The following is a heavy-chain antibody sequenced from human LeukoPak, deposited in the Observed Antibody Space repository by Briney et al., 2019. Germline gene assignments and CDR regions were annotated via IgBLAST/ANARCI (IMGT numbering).Heavy chain of an antibody. CDR3: ARSRLMTFDP. CDR1: GGSINSGNW. Sequence: KPSETLSLTCAVSGGSINSGNWWSWIRQPPGKGLEWIGYIYYSGSTNYNPSLKSRVTISVDTSKNQFSLKLSSVTAADTAVYYCARSRLMTFDPWGQGTLVTVSS. CDR2: IYYSGST. V-gene: IGHV4-59*08. J-gene: IGHJ5*02. D-gene: IGHD2-21*02.